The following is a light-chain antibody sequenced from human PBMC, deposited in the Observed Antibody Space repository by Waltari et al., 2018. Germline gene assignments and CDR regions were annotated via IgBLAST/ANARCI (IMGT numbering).Light chain of an antibody. Sequence: SYELTQPPSGSVSPGQTASITCSGDEWGDKYACWYPQKPGQSPVLVIYQASKRPSGIPERFSGSNSGTTATLTISGTQAMDEADYYCQAWDSSTVVLGGGTKLTVL. V-gene: IGLV3-1*01. CDR3: QAWDSSTVV. J-gene: IGLJ2*01. CDR1: EWGDKY. CDR2: QAS.